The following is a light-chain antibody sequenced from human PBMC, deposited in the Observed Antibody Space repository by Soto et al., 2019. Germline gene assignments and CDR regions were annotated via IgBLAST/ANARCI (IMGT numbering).Light chain of an antibody. J-gene: IGLJ1*01. CDR1: SSDV. CDR3: SSYTSISTYV. V-gene: IGLV2-14*03. CDR2: DVS. Sequence: QSALTQPASVSGSPGQSITISCTGTSSDVVSWYQHHPGKAPRLMIYDVSHRPSGVSDRFSASKSGNTASLTISGLLAEDEADYYCSSYTSISTYVFGTGTKLTVL.